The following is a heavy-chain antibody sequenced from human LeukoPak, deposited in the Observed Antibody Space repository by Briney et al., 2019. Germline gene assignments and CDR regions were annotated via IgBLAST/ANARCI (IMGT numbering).Heavy chain of an antibody. Sequence: GGSLRLSCAASGFTLSSYSMNWVRQAPGKGLEWVSSISSSSSYIYYADSVKGRFTISRDNAKNSLYLQMNSLRAEDTAVYYCARDPPYYYDSSGYSSAIWGQGTMVTVSS. D-gene: IGHD3-22*01. J-gene: IGHJ3*02. CDR1: GFTLSSYS. CDR3: ARDPPYYYDSSGYSSAI. CDR2: ISSSSSYI. V-gene: IGHV3-21*01.